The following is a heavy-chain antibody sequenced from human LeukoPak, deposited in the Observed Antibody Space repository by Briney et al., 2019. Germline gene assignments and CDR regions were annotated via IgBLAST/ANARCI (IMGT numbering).Heavy chain of an antibody. CDR3: ARRGNIYAYDY. CDR2: INPNSGST. D-gene: IGHD5-18*01. V-gene: IGHV1-2*02. J-gene: IGHJ4*02. CDR1: GYTFTGYY. Sequence: GASVKVSCKASGYTFTGYYMHWVRQASGQGLEWMGWINPNSGSTNYAQKFQDRVTMTRDTSISTAYMELSRLRSDDTAVYYCARRGNIYAYDYWGQGTLVTVSS.